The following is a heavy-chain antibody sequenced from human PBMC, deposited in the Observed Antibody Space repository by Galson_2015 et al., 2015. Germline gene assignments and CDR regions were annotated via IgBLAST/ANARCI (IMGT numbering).Heavy chain of an antibody. D-gene: IGHD3-22*01. CDR2: IYYISKWYF. CDR1: GDSVSSHDAT. J-gene: IGHJ5*02. V-gene: IGHV6-1*01. CDR3: ARAQNYYDKSGRWFDP. Sequence: CAISGDSVSSHDATWNWVRQSPSRGLEWLGRIYYISKWYFDYAPSVKSRMIINPDTSENHFSLQLNSVTHEDTAVYYCARAQNYYDKSGRWFDPWGQGTLVTVSS.